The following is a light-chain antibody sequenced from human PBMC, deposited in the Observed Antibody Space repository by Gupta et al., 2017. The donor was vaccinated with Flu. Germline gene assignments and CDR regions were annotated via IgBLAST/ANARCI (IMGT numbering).Light chain of an antibody. V-gene: IGKV1-39*01. Sequence: DIKMTQSPSSLSASVGDRGTITCRASQSISSYLNWYQQKPGKAPKHLIYDESSLQSGGPSRFIGSGCGTNFFLIIISRQPEDFATDYCQQSYSTPLAFGQGTKVEIK. CDR3: QQSYSTPLA. J-gene: IGKJ1*01. CDR2: DES. CDR1: QSISSY.